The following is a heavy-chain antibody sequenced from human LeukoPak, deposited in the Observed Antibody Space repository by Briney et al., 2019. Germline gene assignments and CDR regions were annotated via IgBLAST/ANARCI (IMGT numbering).Heavy chain of an antibody. CDR3: ARRRGSTYNWFDP. V-gene: IGHV3-7*01. CDR1: GFTFSTYA. CDR2: IKQDGSER. Sequence: GGSLRLSCAASGFTFSTYAMSWVRQAPGKGLEWVANIKQDGSERDYVDSVKGRFTISRDNAKNSLYLQMNSLRAEDTAVYYCARRRGSTYNWFDPWGQGTLVTVSS. J-gene: IGHJ5*02. D-gene: IGHD1-26*01.